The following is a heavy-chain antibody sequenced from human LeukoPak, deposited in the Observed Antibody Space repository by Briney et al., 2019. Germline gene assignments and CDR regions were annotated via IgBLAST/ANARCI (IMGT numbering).Heavy chain of an antibody. V-gene: IGHV3-48*01. J-gene: IGHJ4*02. CDR1: GFPFIEYS. CDR3: ARDHNYAFDN. Sequence: GGSLRLSCTASGFPFIEYSMNWVRQAPGKGLEWISYIGIDSGNTKYADSVRGRFAISADKAKNSLYLQMNSLRVEDTAVYYCARDHNYAFDNWGQGTLVSVAS. D-gene: IGHD1-1*01. CDR2: IGIDSGNT.